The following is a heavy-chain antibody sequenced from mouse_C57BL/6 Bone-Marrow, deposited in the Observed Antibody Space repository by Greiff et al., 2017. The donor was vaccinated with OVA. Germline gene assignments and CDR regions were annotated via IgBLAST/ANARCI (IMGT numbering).Heavy chain of an antibody. CDR1: GYTFTSYG. CDR2: IYPRSGNT. J-gene: IGHJ1*03. CDR3: ARGGGSSYGYFDV. D-gene: IGHD1-1*01. V-gene: IGHV1-81*01. Sequence: QVQLQQSGAELARPGASVKLSCKASGYTFTSYGISWVKQSTGQGLEWIGEIYPRSGNTYYNEKFKGKATLTADKSSSTAYMELRSLTSEDSAVYFYARGGGSSYGYFDVWGTGTTVTVSS.